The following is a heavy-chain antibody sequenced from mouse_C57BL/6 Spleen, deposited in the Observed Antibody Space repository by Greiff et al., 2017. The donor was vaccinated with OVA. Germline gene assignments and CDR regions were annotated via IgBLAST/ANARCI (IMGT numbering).Heavy chain of an antibody. CDR3: ARMEHYGSSPFAY. D-gene: IGHD1-1*01. CDR2: IWWDDDK. Sequence: ESGPGILQPSPTLSLTCSFSGFSLSTFGMGVGWIRQPSGKGLVWLAHIWWDDDKYYNPALKSRLTISKDTSKNQVFLKIANVDTADTATYYCARMEHYGSSPFAYWGQGTLVTVSA. J-gene: IGHJ3*01. V-gene: IGHV8-8*01. CDR1: GFSLSTFGMG.